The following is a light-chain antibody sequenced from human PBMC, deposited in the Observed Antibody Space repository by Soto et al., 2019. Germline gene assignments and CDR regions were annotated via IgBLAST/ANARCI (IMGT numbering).Light chain of an antibody. J-gene: IGLJ3*02. CDR2: DVS. Sequence: QSALTQPRSVSGSPGQSVTISCTGTSSDVGGYNYVSWYQQHPGKAPKVMIYDVSKRPSGVPDRFSGSKSGNTASLTISGLQAEDEADYYCCSYADSSWVFGGGTKLTVL. CDR1: SSDVGGYNY. CDR3: CSYADSSWV. V-gene: IGLV2-11*01.